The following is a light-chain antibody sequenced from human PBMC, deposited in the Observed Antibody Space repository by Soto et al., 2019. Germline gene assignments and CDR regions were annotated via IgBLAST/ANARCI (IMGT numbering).Light chain of an antibody. CDR1: QGISND. CDR3: LQYNSYPPLLT. CDR2: AAS. J-gene: IGKJ4*01. V-gene: IGKV1-17*01. Sequence: DIQMTQSPASLSASVGDRVTITCRASQGISNDLGWFQQKPEKPPRRLIYAASNLQTGVPSRFSGSGSGTEFTLTISILQPEDFATYYCLQYNSYPPLLTFGGGTKVEIK.